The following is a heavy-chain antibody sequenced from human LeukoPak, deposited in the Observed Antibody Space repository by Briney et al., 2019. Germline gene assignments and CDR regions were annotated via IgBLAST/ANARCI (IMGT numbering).Heavy chain of an antibody. J-gene: IGHJ3*02. V-gene: IGHV1-69*13. Sequence: SVKVSRKASGGTFSSYAISWVRQAPGQGLEWMGGIIPIFGTANYAQKFQGRVTITADESTSTAYMELSSLRSEDTAVYYCASDIVVVPAAMRQDAFDTWGQGTMVTVSS. D-gene: IGHD2-2*01. CDR1: GGTFSSYA. CDR2: IIPIFGTA. CDR3: ASDIVVVPAAMRQDAFDT.